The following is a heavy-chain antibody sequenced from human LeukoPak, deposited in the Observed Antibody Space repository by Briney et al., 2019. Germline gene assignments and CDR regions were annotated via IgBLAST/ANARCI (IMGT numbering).Heavy chain of an antibody. D-gene: IGHD3-3*01. V-gene: IGHV3-11*01. Sequence: PGGSLRLSCAASGFTFSDYYMSWIRQAPGKGLEWVSYISSSGSTIYYADSVKGRFTISRDNAKNSLYLQMNSLRAEDTAVYYCARDLSTIFGVASFFDYWGQGTLVTVSS. CDR3: ARDLSTIFGVASFFDY. CDR2: ISSSGSTI. J-gene: IGHJ4*02. CDR1: GFTFSDYY.